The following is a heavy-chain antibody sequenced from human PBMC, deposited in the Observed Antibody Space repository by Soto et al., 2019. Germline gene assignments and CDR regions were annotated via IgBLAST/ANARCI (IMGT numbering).Heavy chain of an antibody. CDR1: GYTFTSYG. CDR3: ASDPGTRSDS. CDR2: ISAYNGNT. D-gene: IGHD3-10*01. J-gene: IGHJ4*02. V-gene: IGHV1-18*01. Sequence: QVQLVQSGAEVKKPGASVKVSCKASGYTFTSYGISWVRQAPGQGLEWMGWISAYNGNTNYAQKLTGSVTMTTAPSPSPAYMALRRLSSDATAVYYCASDPGTRSDSWGQGTLVTVSS.